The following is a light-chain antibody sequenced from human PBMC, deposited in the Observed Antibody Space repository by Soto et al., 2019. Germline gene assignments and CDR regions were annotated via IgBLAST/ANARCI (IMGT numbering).Light chain of an antibody. Sequence: DVQMTQSPSTLSASVGDRVTITCRASQSISSWLAWYQQKPGKAPKLLIYDASSLESGVPSRFSGSGSGTEFTLTISSLQPDDFATYYYQHYNSYSWPFGQGTK. V-gene: IGKV1-5*01. J-gene: IGKJ1*01. CDR3: QHYNSYSWP. CDR1: QSISSW. CDR2: DAS.